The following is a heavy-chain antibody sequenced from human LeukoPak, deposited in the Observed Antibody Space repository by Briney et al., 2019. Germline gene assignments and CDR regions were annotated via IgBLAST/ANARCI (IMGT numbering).Heavy chain of an antibody. J-gene: IGHJ4*02. V-gene: IGHV3-66*04. CDR2: IYSGGST. CDR1: GFTVSSNY. Sequence: PGGSLRLSCAASGFTVSSNYMSWVRQAPGKGLEWVSVIYSGGSTYYADSVKGRFTISRDNSKNTLYLQMNSLRAEDTAVYYCATQVGDSSGPQPDEQYYHFDYWGQGTLVTVSS. D-gene: IGHD3-22*01. CDR3: ATQVGDSSGPQPDEQYYHFDY.